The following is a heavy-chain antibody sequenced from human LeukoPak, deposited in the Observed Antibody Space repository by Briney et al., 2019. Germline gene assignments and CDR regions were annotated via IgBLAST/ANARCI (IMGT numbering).Heavy chain of an antibody. D-gene: IGHD3-16*02. CDR3: AKDLVKQTSLMITFGGGIYDY. CDR1: GFTFSSYW. Sequence: PPGGSLRLSCAASGFTFSSYWMSWVRQAPGKGLEWVANIKQDGSEKYYVDSVKGRFTISRDNAKNSLYLQMNSLRAEDTAVYYCAKDLVKQTSLMITFGGGIYDYWGQGTLVTVSS. CDR2: IKQDGSEK. V-gene: IGHV3-7*01. J-gene: IGHJ4*02.